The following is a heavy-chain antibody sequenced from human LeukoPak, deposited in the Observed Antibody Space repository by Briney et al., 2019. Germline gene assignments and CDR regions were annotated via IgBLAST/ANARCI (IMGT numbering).Heavy chain of an antibody. J-gene: IGHJ4*02. V-gene: IGHV4-34*01. CDR1: GGSFSGYY. CDR2: INHSGST. Sequence: SETLSLTCAVYGGSFSGYYRSWIRQPPGKGLEWIGEINHSGSTNYNPSLKSRVTISVDTSKNQFSLKPSSVTAADTAVYYCARGRPVPVDYWGQGTLVTVSS. CDR3: ARGRPVPVDY. D-gene: IGHD4-17*01.